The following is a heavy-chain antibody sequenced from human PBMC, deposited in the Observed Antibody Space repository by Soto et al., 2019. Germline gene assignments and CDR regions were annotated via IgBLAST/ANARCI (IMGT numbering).Heavy chain of an antibody. D-gene: IGHD2-15*01. CDR3: AGEYCSGGSCYTYFDY. CDR2: INPSGGST. CDR1: GYTFTSYN. V-gene: IGHV1-46*01. J-gene: IGHJ4*02. Sequence: QVQLVQSGAEVKKPGASVHVSCKASGYTFTSYNMHWVRQAPGQGLEWMGIINPSGGSTSNAQKFQGRVTMTRDTSTSTVYMELSSLRSEDTAVYYCAGEYCSGGSCYTYFDYWGQGTLVTVSS.